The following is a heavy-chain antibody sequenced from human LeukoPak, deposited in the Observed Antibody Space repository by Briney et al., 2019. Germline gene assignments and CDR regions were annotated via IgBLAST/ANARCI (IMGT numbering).Heavy chain of an antibody. CDR1: GGSFSGYY. Sequence: PSETLSLTCAVYGGSFSGYYWSWIRQPPGKGLEWIGEINHSGSTNYNPSLKSRVTISVDTSKNQFSLKLSSVTAADTAVYYCARFSRAMDVWDQGTTVTVSS. CDR2: INHSGST. J-gene: IGHJ6*02. CDR3: ARFSRAMDV. V-gene: IGHV4-34*01.